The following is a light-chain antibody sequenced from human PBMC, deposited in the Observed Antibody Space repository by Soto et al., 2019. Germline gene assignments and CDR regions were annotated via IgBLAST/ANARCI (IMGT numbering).Light chain of an antibody. CDR2: DDD. CDR1: SSNIGGNS. J-gene: IGLJ1*01. V-gene: IGLV1-51*01. Sequence: QSVLTPPPSVSAAPGQRVTISCSGSSSNIGGNSVSWYQQLPGTAPKLLIYDDDSRPSGFPDRFSGSKSGTSATLGITGFQTGDEADYYCGSWDSSLSAYVFGTGTNVTVL. CDR3: GSWDSSLSAYV.